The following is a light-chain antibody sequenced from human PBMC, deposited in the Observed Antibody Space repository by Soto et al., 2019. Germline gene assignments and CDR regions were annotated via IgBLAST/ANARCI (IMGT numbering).Light chain of an antibody. J-gene: IGLJ3*02. V-gene: IGLV1-47*01. CDR3: AAWDDSLRGWV. Sequence: QTVVTQPPSASGTPGQTVTISCSGGWYNIGKNLGYWYQQLPGTAPKLLIYLTDQRPSGVPDRFSGSKSGSSASLAVSGLRSDDEAVYYCAAWDDSLRGWVFGGGTKLTVL. CDR1: WYNIGKNL. CDR2: LTD.